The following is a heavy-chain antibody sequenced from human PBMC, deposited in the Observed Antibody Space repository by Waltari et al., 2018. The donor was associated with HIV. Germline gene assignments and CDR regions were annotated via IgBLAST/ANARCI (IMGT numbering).Heavy chain of an antibody. V-gene: IGHV3-21*04. D-gene: IGHD5-18*01. J-gene: IGHJ4*02. CDR2: ISRGNTEK. CDR1: GFDLRHYS. Sequence: DVYLVESGGGVVKTGGSIRLTCEASGFDLRHYSMNWVRQSAVNGLGWFRSISRGNTEKHYLDSVRGRFVISRDNSESSVYLQMESLREEDTATYFCVRDDPGYGPIDHWGQGTLVSV. CDR3: VRDDPGYGPIDH.